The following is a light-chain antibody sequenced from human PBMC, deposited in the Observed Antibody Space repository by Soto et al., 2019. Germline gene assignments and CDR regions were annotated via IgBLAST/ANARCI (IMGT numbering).Light chain of an antibody. J-gene: IGLJ2*01. CDR3: SSYTSSSTRLGV. V-gene: IGLV2-14*01. CDR1: SSDVGGYNY. CDR2: DVS. Sequence: QSALTQPASVSGSPGQSITISCTGTSSDVGGYNYVSWYQQHPGKAPKLMIYDVSNRPSGVSNRFSGSKSGNTASLTISGLQAEDEADYYCSSYTSSSTRLGVFGGGTKLTVL.